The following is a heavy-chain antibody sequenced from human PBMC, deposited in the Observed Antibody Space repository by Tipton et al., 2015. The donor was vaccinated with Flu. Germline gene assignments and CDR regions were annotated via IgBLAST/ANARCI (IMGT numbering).Heavy chain of an antibody. D-gene: IGHD6-13*01. V-gene: IGHV4-59*08. J-gene: IGHJ3*01. CDR1: GGSISSYY. CDR2: IYYNGST. Sequence: TLSLTCTVSGGSISSYYWNWIRQPPGKGLEWIGYIYYNGSTNYNPSLKSRVTISVDTYKNQFSLKLSSVAAADAAVYYCARSLEDELEAVDVWGQGTMVTVSS. CDR3: ARSLEDELEAVDV.